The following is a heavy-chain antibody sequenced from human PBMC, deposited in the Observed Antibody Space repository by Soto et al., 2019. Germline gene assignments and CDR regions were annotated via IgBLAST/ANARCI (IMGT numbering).Heavy chain of an antibody. CDR3: ARVTPGNNLYYFSGLDF. V-gene: IGHV3-30-3*01. CDR1: GFTFDTYG. Sequence: QVHLVESGGGVVQPGKSLRLSCVASGFTFDTYGIHWVRQAPGKGLQWVALISYEGSNTYYADSVRGRFTISRDNSKNVLYLQMNTLRPEDTGVYYCARVTPGNNLYYFSGLDFWGQGTSVTVSS. CDR2: ISYEGSNT. D-gene: IGHD1-1*01. J-gene: IGHJ6*02.